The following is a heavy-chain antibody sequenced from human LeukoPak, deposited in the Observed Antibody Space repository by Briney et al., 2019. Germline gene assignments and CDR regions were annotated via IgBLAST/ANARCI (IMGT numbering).Heavy chain of an antibody. V-gene: IGHV1-46*01. Sequence: ASVEVSCKASGYTFTTYYMNWVRQAPGQGLEWMGIINPSGGSTSYAQKFQGRVTMTRDTSTSTVYMELSSLRSEDTAVYYCARAYDSSGYYFDHWGQGTLVTVSS. J-gene: IGHJ4*02. CDR3: ARAYDSSGYYFDH. D-gene: IGHD3-22*01. CDR2: INPSGGST. CDR1: GYTFTTYY.